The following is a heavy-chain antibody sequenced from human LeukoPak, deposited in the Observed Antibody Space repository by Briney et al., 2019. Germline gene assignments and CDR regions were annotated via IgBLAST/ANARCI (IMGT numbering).Heavy chain of an antibody. CDR1: GFTFSSIA. Sequence: GGSLRLSCAASGFTFSSIAMSWVRQAPDKGLEWVLTISGSGGGTYYADSVKGRFTISRDDSKNTLYLQMNSLRADDTPVYYCAKDLGRYRNNFFDYWSQGNLVTVSS. CDR2: ISGSGGGT. CDR3: AKDLGRYRNNFFDY. V-gene: IGHV3-23*01. J-gene: IGHJ4*02. D-gene: IGHD1-26*01.